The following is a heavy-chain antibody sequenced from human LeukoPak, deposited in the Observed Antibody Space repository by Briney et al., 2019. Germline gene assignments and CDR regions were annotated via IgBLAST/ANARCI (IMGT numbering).Heavy chain of an antibody. CDR2: ISSSGSTI. CDR3: ARDLIVDTKPYYYYGMDV. J-gene: IGHJ6*02. V-gene: IGHV3-11*01. CDR1: GFTFSSYA. D-gene: IGHD5-18*01. Sequence: GGSLRLSCAASGFTFSSYAMSWIRQAPGKGLEWVSYISSSGSTIYYADSVKGRFTISRDNAKNSLYLQMNSLRAEDTAVYYCARDLIVDTKPYYYYGMDVWGQGTTVTVSS.